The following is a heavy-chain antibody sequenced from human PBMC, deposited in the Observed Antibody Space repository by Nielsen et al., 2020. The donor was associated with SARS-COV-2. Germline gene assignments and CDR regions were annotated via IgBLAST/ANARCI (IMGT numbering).Heavy chain of an antibody. D-gene: IGHD3-10*01. CDR3: ARARSITMVRGVISDWFDP. J-gene: IGHJ5*02. Sequence: WIRQPPGKGLEWIGYIYYSGSTNYNPSLKSRVTISVDTSKNQFSLKLSSVTAADTAVYYCARARSITMVRGVISDWFDPWGQGTLVTVSS. V-gene: IGHV4-59*01. CDR2: IYYSGST.